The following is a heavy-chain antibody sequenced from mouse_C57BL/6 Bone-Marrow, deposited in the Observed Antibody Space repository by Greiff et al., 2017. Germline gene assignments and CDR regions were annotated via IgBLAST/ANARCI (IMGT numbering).Heavy chain of an antibody. V-gene: IGHV1-19*01. CDR3: ERNENEDSHYYAMDY. J-gene: IGHJ4*01. CDR2: INPYNGGT. D-gene: IGHD2-12*01. Sequence: EVQLQQSGPVLVKPGASVKMSCKASGYTFPDYYMNWVKQIHGKSLEWIGCINPYNGGTSYNQKFKGKATLIVDKSSRTAYMELNSLKSEDAAVYDGERNENEDSHYYAMDYWGQGTSVTVSS. CDR1: GYTFPDYY.